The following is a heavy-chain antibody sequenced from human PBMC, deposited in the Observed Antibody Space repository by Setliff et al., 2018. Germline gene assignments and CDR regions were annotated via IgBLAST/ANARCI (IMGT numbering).Heavy chain of an antibody. Sequence: PSETLSLTCSVSGGSISTYYWSWIRQPPGKGLEWIGRIYITGSTDYNPSLKSRVTISEDTSKNQFSLELSSVTAADTAVYFCARGFSYGVTTYGLDIWGRGTMVTVSS. D-gene: IGHD3-10*01. J-gene: IGHJ3*02. V-gene: IGHV4-59*01. CDR1: GGSISTYY. CDR3: ARGFSYGVTTYGLDI. CDR2: IYITGST.